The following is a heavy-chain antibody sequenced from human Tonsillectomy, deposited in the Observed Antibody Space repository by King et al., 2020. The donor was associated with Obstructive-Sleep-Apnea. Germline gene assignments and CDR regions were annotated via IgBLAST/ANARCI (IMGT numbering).Heavy chain of an antibody. CDR1: GFTFITYS. D-gene: IGHD2-21*02. V-gene: IGHV3-48*04. J-gene: IGHJ3*02. CDR3: ARDRTYCNGDCYSAFDI. Sequence: QLVQSGGGLVQPGGSLRLSCAASGFTFITYSMNWVRQAPGKGLEWLSYISTSDNTIYYADSVKGRFTISRDNAKNSLYLQMNSLRAEDTAVYYCARDRTYCNGDCYSAFDIWGQGTVVIVSS. CDR2: ISTSDNTI.